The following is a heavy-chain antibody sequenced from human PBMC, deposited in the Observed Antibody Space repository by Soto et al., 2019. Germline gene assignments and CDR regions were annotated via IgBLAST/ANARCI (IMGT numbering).Heavy chain of an antibody. CDR3: VRGGIAGNWFDP. CDR2: IFHSGST. D-gene: IGHD6-13*01. V-gene: IGHV4-31*03. Sequence: QVQLQESGPGLVKPSQTLSLTCSVSGGSITSGGFYWSWIRQHPEKGLEWIAYIFHSGSTDYNPSSKSRIIISAATSKNQFSLKLTSVTAADTAVYYCVRGGIAGNWFDPWGQGTLVTVSS. CDR1: GGSITSGGFY. J-gene: IGHJ5*02.